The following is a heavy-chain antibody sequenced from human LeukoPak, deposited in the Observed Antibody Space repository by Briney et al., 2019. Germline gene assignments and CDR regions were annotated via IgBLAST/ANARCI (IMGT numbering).Heavy chain of an antibody. CDR3: ARVFEN. V-gene: IGHV4-61*02. CDR2: IYTSGST. J-gene: IGHJ4*02. CDR1: GGSISSGSYY. Sequence: SETLSLTCTVSGGSISSGSYYWSWIRQPAGKGLEWIGRIYTSGSTNYNPSLKSQVTISVDTSKNQFSLKLSSVTAADTAVYYCARVFENWGQGTLVTVSS.